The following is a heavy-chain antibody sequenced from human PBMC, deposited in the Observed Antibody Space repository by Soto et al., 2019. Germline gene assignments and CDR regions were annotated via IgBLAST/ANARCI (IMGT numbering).Heavy chain of an antibody. CDR2: ISGSGGST. V-gene: IGHV3-23*01. CDR3: ARGYEATVAGISPLGY. Sequence: EVQLLESGGGLVQPGGSLRLSCAASGFTFSSYAMSWVRQAPGKGLEWVSAISGSGGSTYYADSVKGRFTISRESAKNSLHLQMNSLRAGDTAVYYCARGYEATVAGISPLGYWGQGTLVTVSS. D-gene: IGHD6-19*01. CDR1: GFTFSSYA. J-gene: IGHJ4*02.